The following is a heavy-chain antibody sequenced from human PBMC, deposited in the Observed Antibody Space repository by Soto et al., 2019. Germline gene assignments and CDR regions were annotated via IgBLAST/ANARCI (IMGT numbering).Heavy chain of an antibody. CDR1: GFTFSSYG. J-gene: IGHJ4*02. Sequence: PGGSLRLSCAASGFTFSSYGMHWVRQAPGKGLEWVAVISYDGSNKYYADSVKGRFTISRDNSKNTLYLQMNSLRAEDTAVYYCAKDPPLRREAYFDYWGQGTLVTVSS. V-gene: IGHV3-30*18. CDR2: ISYDGSNK. CDR3: AKDPPLRREAYFDY.